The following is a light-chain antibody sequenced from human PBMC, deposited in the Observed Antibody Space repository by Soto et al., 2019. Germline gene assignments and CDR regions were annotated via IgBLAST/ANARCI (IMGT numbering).Light chain of an antibody. CDR1: QSVSSSY. Sequence: VMRQSPATLPVSPGERATLSCRASQSVSSSYLAWYQQKPGQAPRLLIYGASSRATGIPDRFSGSGSGTDFTLTISRLEPEDFAVYYCQQYGSSPINFGQGTRLEIK. CDR3: QQYGSSPIN. V-gene: IGKV3-20*01. CDR2: GAS. J-gene: IGKJ5*01.